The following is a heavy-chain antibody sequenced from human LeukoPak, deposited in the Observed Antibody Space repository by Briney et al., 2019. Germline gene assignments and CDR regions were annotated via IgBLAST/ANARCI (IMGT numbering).Heavy chain of an antibody. Sequence: ASVKVSCKASGYTFTGYYMHWVRQAPGQGLEWMGWINPNSGGTNYAQKFQGRVTMTRDTSISTAYMELSRLRSDDTAVYYCARGRTAAAGTWWFDPWGQGTLVTVSS. CDR3: ARGRTAAAGTWWFDP. V-gene: IGHV1-2*02. J-gene: IGHJ5*02. CDR1: GYTFTGYY. CDR2: INPNSGGT. D-gene: IGHD6-13*01.